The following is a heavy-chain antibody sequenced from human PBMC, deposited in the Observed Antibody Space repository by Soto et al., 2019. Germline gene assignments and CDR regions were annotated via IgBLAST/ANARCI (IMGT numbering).Heavy chain of an antibody. V-gene: IGHV3-23*01. CDR3: AKAPPGECSGGSCYFDY. Sequence: EVQLLESGGGLVQPGGSLRLSCAASRFTFSNYAMNWVRQAPGRGPEWVSAIRGSGGSTDYADSVKGRFTVSRDNSKNTLYLQMNSLRAEDTAVYYCAKAPPGECSGGSCYFDYWGQGTLVTVSS. D-gene: IGHD2-15*01. CDR1: RFTFSNYA. CDR2: IRGSGGST. J-gene: IGHJ4*02.